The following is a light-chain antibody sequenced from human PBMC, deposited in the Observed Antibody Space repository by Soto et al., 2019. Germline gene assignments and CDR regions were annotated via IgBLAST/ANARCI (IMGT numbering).Light chain of an antibody. CDR3: SSYTSSSTRV. V-gene: IGLV2-14*01. Sequence: QSALTQPASVTGSPGQSITISCTGTSSDVGGYNYVSWYQQHPGKAPKLMIYEVSNRPSGVSNRFSGPKSGNTASLTISGLHAEDEADYYCSSYTSSSTRVFGGGTQLTVL. CDR2: EVS. J-gene: IGLJ3*02. CDR1: SSDVGGYNY.